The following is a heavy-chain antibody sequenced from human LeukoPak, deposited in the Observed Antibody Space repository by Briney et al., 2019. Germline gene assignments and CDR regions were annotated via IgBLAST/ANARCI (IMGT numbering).Heavy chain of an antibody. Sequence: SETLSLTCTVSGGFISSYYWHWIRQPPGKGLEWIGYIYYSGSTSYNPSLKSRVTISVDTSKNQFSLKLSSVTAADTAVYYCARSRTRGGVIYYYYGMDVWGQGTTVTVSS. D-gene: IGHD1-26*01. J-gene: IGHJ6*02. V-gene: IGHV4-59*08. CDR3: ARSRTRGGVIYYYYGMDV. CDR1: GGFISSYY. CDR2: IYYSGST.